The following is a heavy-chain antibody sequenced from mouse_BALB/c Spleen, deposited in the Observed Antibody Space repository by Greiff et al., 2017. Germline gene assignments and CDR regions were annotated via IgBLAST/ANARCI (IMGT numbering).Heavy chain of an antibody. D-gene: IGHD1-1*01. CDR3: ARFYGSSYYYAMDY. Sequence: EVKLMESGPELVKPGASVKIPCKASGYTFTDYNMDWVKQSHGKSLEWIGDINPNNGGTIYNQKFKGKATLTVDKSSSTAYMELRSLTSEDTAVYYCARFYGSSYYYAMDYWGQGTSVTVSS. J-gene: IGHJ4*01. CDR2: INPNNGGT. CDR1: GYTFTDYN. V-gene: IGHV1-18*01.